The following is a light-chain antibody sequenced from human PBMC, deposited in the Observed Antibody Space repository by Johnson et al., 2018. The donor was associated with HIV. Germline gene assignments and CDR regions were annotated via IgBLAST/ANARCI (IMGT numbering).Light chain of an antibody. V-gene: IGLV1-51*01. CDR2: DNN. CDR3: GTWDSSLRVGF. Sequence: QSVLTQPPSVSAAPGQKVTISCSGSSSNIGNNYVSWYQQLPGTAPKLLIYDNNKRPSGIPDRFSCSKSGTSATLGITGLQTGDEADYYCGTWDSSLRVGFFGTGTKVTVL. J-gene: IGLJ1*01. CDR1: SSNIGNNY.